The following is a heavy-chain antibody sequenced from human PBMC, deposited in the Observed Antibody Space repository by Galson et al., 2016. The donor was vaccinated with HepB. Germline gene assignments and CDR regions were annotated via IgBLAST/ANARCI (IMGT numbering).Heavy chain of an antibody. CDR3: ATKPRYCSGENCYYYGMDV. CDR1: GGTFSSYA. J-gene: IGHJ6*02. V-gene: IGHV1-69*13. CDR2: ITPIFGKA. Sequence: SVKVSCKASGGTFSSYALSWVRQAPGQGLEWMGGITPIFGKATFAQKFRGRVTITADESTSTAYMELSSLRSEDTAVYYCATKPRYCSGENCYYYGMDVCGQGTTVTVSS. D-gene: IGHD2-15*01.